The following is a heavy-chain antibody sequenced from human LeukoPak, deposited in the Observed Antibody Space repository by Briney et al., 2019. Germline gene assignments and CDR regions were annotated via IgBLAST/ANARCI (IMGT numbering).Heavy chain of an antibody. V-gene: IGHV4-59*01. CDR1: GGSISSYY. CDR2: IYYSGST. CDR3: ARVGVVKYYDFWSGYYFDY. J-gene: IGHJ4*02. D-gene: IGHD3-3*01. Sequence: SETLSLTCTVSGGSISSYYWSWIRQPPGKGLEWIGYIYYSGSTNYNPSLKSRVTISVDTSKNQFSLKLSSVTAADTAVYYCARVGVVKYYDFWSGYYFDYWGQGTLVTVSS.